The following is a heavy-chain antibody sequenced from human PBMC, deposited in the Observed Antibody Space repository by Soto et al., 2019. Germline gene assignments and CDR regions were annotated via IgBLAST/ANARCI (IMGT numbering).Heavy chain of an antibody. J-gene: IGHJ4*02. CDR1: GFTLSSYA. Sequence: QVQLVESGGGVVQPGRSLRLSCAASGFTLSSYAMHWVRQAPGKGLEWVAVISCAGTSTYYADSVRGRFTISRDNSKDTVDLQLNSLSTEDTAGNHCARDPGQYGNEYYTFHSWGQGTLVTVSS. V-gene: IGHV3-30-3*01. D-gene: IGHD3-3*01. CDR3: ARDPGQYGNEYYTFHS. CDR2: ISCAGTST.